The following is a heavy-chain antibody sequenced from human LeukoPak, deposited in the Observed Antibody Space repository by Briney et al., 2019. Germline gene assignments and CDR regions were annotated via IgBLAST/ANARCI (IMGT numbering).Heavy chain of an antibody. Sequence: GGSLRLSCAPSGFTFSSYWMSWARKAPGKGLEWVSSISSSSSYIYYADSVKGRFTISRDNAKNSLYLQMNSLRAEDTAVYYCAREDVVGGYSYGIDYWGQGTLVTVSS. V-gene: IGHV3-21*01. CDR1: GFTFSSYW. CDR3: AREDVVGGYSYGIDY. J-gene: IGHJ4*02. D-gene: IGHD5-18*01. CDR2: ISSSSSYI.